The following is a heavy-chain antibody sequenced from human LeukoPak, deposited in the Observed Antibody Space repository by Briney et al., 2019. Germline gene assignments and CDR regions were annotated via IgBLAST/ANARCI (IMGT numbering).Heavy chain of an antibody. J-gene: IGHJ5*02. CDR3: ATGPHWGQPGSGWYVFDP. CDR2: FDPEDGET. CDR1: GYTLTELS. V-gene: IGHV1-24*01. D-gene: IGHD6-19*01. Sequence: VASVKVSCKVSGYTLTELSMHWVRQAPGKGLEWMGGFDPEDGETIYAQKFQGRVTMTEDTSTDTAYMELSSLRSEDTAVYYCATGPHWGQPGSGWYVFDPWGQGTLVTVSS.